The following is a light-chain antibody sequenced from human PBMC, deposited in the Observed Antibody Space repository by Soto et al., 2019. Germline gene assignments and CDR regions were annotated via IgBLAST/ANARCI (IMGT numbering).Light chain of an antibody. CDR2: GAS. CDR1: QGVSSN. V-gene: IGKV3-15*01. CDR3: QQYNNWPPWT. Sequence: EIVMTQSPATLSVSPWERATLSCRSSQGVSSNLAWYQQKPGQAPRLLIYGASTRATGIPARFSGSGSGTEFSLTISSLQSEDSAVYFCQQYNNWPPWTFGQGTKVEIK. J-gene: IGKJ1*01.